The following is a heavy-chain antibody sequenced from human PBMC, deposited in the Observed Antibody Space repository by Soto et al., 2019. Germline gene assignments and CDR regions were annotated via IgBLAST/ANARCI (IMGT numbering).Heavy chain of an antibody. CDR3: ARERGRDGSGESCYPFGP. Sequence: TSDTLSLTCAVYGGAFRGYYWSWIRQPPGKGLEWLGEINDSGSTNYNPSLKSRITISLDTSKKEISLRLSSVTAADTAVYYCARERGRDGSGESCYPFGPWGQGALVTV. D-gene: IGHD2-15*01. J-gene: IGHJ5*02. CDR2: INDSGST. V-gene: IGHV4-34*01. CDR1: GGAFRGYY.